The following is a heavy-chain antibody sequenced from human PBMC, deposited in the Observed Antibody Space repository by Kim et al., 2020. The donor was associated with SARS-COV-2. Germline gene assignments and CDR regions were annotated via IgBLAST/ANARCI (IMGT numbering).Heavy chain of an antibody. J-gene: IGHJ5*02. CDR1: GYTLTELS. D-gene: IGHD2-2*01. CDR3: ATGPAAISSNWFDP. Sequence: ASVKVSCKVSGYTLTELSMHWLRQAPGKGLEWMGGFDPEDGETIYAQKFQGRVTMTEDTSTDTAYMELSSLRSEDTAVYYCATGPAAISSNWFDPWGQGTLVTVSS. CDR2: FDPEDGET. V-gene: IGHV1-24*01.